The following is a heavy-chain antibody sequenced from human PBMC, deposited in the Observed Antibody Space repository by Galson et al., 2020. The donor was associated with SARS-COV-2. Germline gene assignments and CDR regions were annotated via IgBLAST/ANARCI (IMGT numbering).Heavy chain of an antibody. V-gene: IGHV4-59*01. J-gene: IGHJ5*02. CDR2: IFDTGTT. CDR3: ARTSLQRDDFWRGSLPRGWFDT. Sequence: SETLSLTCTVSGGSISSYFWNWIRQPPGKGLEWIGYIFDTGTTNYSPSLKSRVTISVDTSKNLFSLKLNSMTAADTAVYYCARTSLQRDDFWRGSLPRGWFDTWGQGALVTVSS. D-gene: IGHD3-3*01. CDR1: GGSISSYF.